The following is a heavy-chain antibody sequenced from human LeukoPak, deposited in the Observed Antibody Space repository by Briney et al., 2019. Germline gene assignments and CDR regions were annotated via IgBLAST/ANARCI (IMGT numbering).Heavy chain of an antibody. CDR2: MKLDGSEE. D-gene: IGHD2-15*01. CDR1: GFTFRSHW. Sequence: GGSLRLSCAASGFTFRSHWMSWVRQAPGKGLEWVANMKLDGSEEYYVDSVKGRFTISSDNAKNSLYLQMSSLRVDDTAVYYCARWARYCSSGSCYSWFDPWGQGTLVTVCS. V-gene: IGHV3-7*01. J-gene: IGHJ5*02. CDR3: ARWARYCSSGSCYSWFDP.